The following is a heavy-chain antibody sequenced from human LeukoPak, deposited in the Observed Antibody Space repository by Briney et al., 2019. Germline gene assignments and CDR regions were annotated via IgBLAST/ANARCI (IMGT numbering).Heavy chain of an antibody. V-gene: IGHV1-69*13. Sequence: SVKVSCKASGGTFSSYAISLVRQAPGQGLEWMGGIIPILGTANYAQKFQGRVTTTADESTSTAYMELSSLRSEDTAVYYCARDGRSAFDIWGQGTMVTVSS. J-gene: IGHJ3*02. CDR2: IIPILGTA. CDR3: ARDGRSAFDI. CDR1: GGTFSSYA. D-gene: IGHD1-26*01.